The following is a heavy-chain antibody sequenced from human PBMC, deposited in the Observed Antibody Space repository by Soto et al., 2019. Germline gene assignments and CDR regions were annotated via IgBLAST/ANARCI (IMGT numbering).Heavy chain of an antibody. Sequence: SVTPSLTSAFSGVTISGSNWLLWVRQPPGKVLEWIGEIYHSGSTNYNPSLKSRVTISVDKSKNQFSLKLSSVTAADTAVYYCARVTEYYDFWSGYPTKYGMDVWGQGTAVTVSS. D-gene: IGHD3-3*01. CDR3: ARVTEYYDFWSGYPTKYGMDV. CDR1: GVTISGSNW. V-gene: IGHV4-4*02. CDR2: IYHSGST. J-gene: IGHJ6*02.